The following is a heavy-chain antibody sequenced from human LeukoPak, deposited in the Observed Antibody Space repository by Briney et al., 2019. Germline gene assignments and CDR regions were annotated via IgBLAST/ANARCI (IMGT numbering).Heavy chain of an antibody. D-gene: IGHD6-13*01. J-gene: IGHJ4*02. CDR1: GFIFGSYV. CDR3: ARSIPYGTTWYGRSDY. Sequence: GGSLRLSCAGSGFIFGSYVMSWVRQTPGMGLQWVPLTLYDGSRKYYEDSVKGRFIISRDNSKNTLYLQMDSLRVEDTAIYYCARSIPYGTTWYGRSDYWGQGTLVTVSS. V-gene: IGHV3-30*12. CDR2: TLYDGSRK.